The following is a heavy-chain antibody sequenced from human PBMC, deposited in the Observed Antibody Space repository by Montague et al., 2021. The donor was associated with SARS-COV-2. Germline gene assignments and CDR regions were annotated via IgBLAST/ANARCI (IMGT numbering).Heavy chain of an antibody. V-gene: IGHV4-31*03. J-gene: IGHJ4*02. CDR3: ARVRITMIIVVTYFDY. Sequence: TLSLTCTVSGGSISSGGYYWSWIRQHPGKDLEWIGYIYYSGSTYYXXXLKSRVTISVDTSKNQFSLKLSSVTAADTAVYYCARVRITMIIVVTYFDYWGQGTLVTVSS. D-gene: IGHD3-22*01. CDR2: IYYSGST. CDR1: GGSISSGGYY.